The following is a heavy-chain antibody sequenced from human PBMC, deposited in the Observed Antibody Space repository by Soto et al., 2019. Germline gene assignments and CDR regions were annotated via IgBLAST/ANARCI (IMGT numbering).Heavy chain of an antibody. D-gene: IGHD2-15*01. Sequence: QVQLQESGPGLVKPSETLSLTCAVSGGSVSSRNWWRWVRQPPGKGLEWIGQISQSGTANYNPSLKSRVTISVDKSKKQFSLILRSGTAADTAVYFCARHGGRVFDDWGQGILVTVPS. CDR1: GGSVSSRNW. J-gene: IGHJ4*02. CDR3: ARHGGRVFDD. CDR2: ISQSGTA. V-gene: IGHV4-4*02.